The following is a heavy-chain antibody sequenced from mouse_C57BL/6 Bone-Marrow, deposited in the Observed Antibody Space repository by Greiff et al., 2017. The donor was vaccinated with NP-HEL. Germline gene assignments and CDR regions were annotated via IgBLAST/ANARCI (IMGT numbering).Heavy chain of an antibody. CDR2: IFPGSGST. J-gene: IGHJ2*01. CDR3: ARETAQATRYFDY. D-gene: IGHD3-2*02. CDR1: GYTFTDYY. V-gene: IGHV1-75*01. Sequence: QVQLQQSGPELVKPGASVKISCKASGYTFTDYYINWVKQRPGQGLEWIGWIFPGSGSTYYNEKFKGKATLTVDKSSSTAYMLLSSLTSEDSAVYFSARETAQATRYFDYWGQGTTLTVSS.